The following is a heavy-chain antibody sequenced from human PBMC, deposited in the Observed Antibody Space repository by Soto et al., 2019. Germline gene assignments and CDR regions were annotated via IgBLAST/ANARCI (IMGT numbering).Heavy chain of an antibody. CDR2: ISSSSSYT. D-gene: IGHD6-13*01. CDR1: GFTFSDYY. Sequence: QVQLVESGGGLVKPGGSLRLSCAASGFTFSDYYMSWIRQAPGKGLEWVSYISSSSSYTNYADSVKGRFAISRDNAKNSLYLQMNSLRAEDTAVYYCARGSLAAGFFVDYWGQGTLVTVSS. J-gene: IGHJ4*02. CDR3: ARGSLAAGFFVDY. V-gene: IGHV3-11*05.